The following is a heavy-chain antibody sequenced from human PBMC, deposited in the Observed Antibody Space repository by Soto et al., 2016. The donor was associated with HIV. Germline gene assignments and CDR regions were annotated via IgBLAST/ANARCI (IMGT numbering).Heavy chain of an antibody. D-gene: IGHD1-26*01. CDR2: INTDGTII. Sequence: VQLVESGGSLGSAWGVPEDSPVQPLDSRSIALGCIGSAKFLGKGLVWVARINTDGTIINYADSVKGRITIFRDNAENTVYLQMNSLTTEDTAVYYCARVEDGGSYSIDSWGQGTLGRRLL. CDR3: ARVEDGGSYSIDS. J-gene: IGHJ4*02. V-gene: IGHV3-74*01. CDR1: DSRSIALG.